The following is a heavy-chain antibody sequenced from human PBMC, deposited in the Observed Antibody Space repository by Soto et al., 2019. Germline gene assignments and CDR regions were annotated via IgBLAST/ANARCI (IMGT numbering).Heavy chain of an antibody. D-gene: IGHD6-13*01. Sequence: QEQLVESGGGVVQPGRSLRLSCAASGFTFSYYAMYWVRQAPGKGLEWVAVTSNDGSNKYYVDSVKGRFTISRDNSKNMLYLQMNSLRVEDTAMYFFAKIAAGSPSYWAFDLWGRVTRVTVSS. CDR1: GFTFSYYA. J-gene: IGHJ2*01. V-gene: IGHV3-30*18. CDR2: TSNDGSNK. CDR3: AKIAAGSPSYWAFDL.